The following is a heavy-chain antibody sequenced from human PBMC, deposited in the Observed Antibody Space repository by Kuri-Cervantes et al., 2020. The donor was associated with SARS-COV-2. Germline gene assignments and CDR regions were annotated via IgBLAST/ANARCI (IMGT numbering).Heavy chain of an antibody. J-gene: IGHJ3*02. CDR3: AREDTIFGVPDAFDI. V-gene: IGHV4-38-2*02. CDR1: GYSISSGYY. D-gene: IGHD3-3*01. CDR2: IYHSGST. Sequence: SETLSLTCAVSGYSISSGYYWGWIWQPPGKGLEWIGSIYHSGSTYYNPSLKSRVTISVDTSKNQFSLKLSSVTAADTAVYYCAREDTIFGVPDAFDIWGQGTMVTVSS.